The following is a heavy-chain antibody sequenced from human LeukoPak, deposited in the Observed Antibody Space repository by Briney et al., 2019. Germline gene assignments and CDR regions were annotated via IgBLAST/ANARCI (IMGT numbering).Heavy chain of an antibody. CDR3: VTLQYYDFYH. CDR2: IRSKANSYAT. V-gene: IGHV3-73*01. D-gene: IGHD3-3*01. Sequence: PGGSLRLSCAASGFTFSGSAMHWVRQASGKGLEWVGRIRSKANSYATAYAASVKGRFTISRDDSKSTAYLQMNSLKTEDTAVYYCVTLQYYDFYHWGQGTLVTVSS. CDR1: GFTFSGSA. J-gene: IGHJ4*02.